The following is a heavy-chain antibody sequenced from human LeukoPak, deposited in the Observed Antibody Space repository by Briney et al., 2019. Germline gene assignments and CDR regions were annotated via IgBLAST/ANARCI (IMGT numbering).Heavy chain of an antibody. D-gene: IGHD2-2*01. CDR2: IRSKANSYAT. CDR1: GFTFSGSA. CDR3: TSSPVVPAAMRGHY. J-gene: IGHJ4*02. V-gene: IGHV3-73*01. Sequence: GGSLKLSCAASGFTFSGSAMHWVRQASGKGLEWVGRIRSKANSYATAYAASVKGRFTISRDDSKNTAYLQMNSLKTEDTAVYYCTSSPVVPAAMRGHYWGQGTLVTVSS.